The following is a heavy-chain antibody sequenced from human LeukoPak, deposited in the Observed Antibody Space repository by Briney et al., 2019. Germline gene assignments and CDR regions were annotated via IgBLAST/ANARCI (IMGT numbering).Heavy chain of an antibody. J-gene: IGHJ3*02. Sequence: SETLSLTRTVSGGSISSGGYYWSWIRQHPGKGLEWIGYIYYSGSTYYNPSLKSRVTISVDTSKNQFSLKLSSVTAADTAVYYCARLPLAINAFDIWGQGTMVTVSS. CDR3: ARLPLAINAFDI. D-gene: IGHD3-3*02. CDR1: GGSISSGGYY. CDR2: IYYSGST. V-gene: IGHV4-31*03.